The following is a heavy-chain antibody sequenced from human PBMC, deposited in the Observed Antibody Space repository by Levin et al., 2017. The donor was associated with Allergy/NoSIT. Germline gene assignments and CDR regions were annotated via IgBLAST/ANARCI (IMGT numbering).Heavy chain of an antibody. CDR1: GYSITTGFY. V-gene: IGHV4-38-2*01. Sequence: SETLSLSCAVSGYSITTGFYWGWIRQSPGKGLEWIATIFHSGETFYNPSRQSRVTISVDTSKNQFSLKVTSVTAADAGVYCCTRGNILSTTRFDYWGQGTLVAVSS. J-gene: IGHJ4*02. CDR3: TRGNILSTTRFDY. CDR2: IFHSGET. D-gene: IGHD2/OR15-2a*01.